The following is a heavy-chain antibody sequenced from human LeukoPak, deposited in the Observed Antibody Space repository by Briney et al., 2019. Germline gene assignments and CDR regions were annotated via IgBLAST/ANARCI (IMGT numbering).Heavy chain of an antibody. D-gene: IGHD2-15*01. CDR1: GFTFNLYA. Sequence: GGSLRLSCAASGFTFNLYAMSWVRQAPGRGLEWVSSISGYGDDTYYADSVKGRFTISRDNSKNTLYLQMNSLRAEDTALYYRARDQCSGGNCYSDYWGQGTLVTVSS. J-gene: IGHJ4*02. V-gene: IGHV3-23*01. CDR3: ARDQCSGGNCYSDY. CDR2: ISGYGDDT.